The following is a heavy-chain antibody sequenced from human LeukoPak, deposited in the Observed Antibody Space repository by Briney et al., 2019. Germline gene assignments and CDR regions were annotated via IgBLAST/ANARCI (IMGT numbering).Heavy chain of an antibody. J-gene: IGHJ4*02. CDR1: GGSISSSVYY. D-gene: IGHD5-24*01. V-gene: IGHV4-39*01. CDR3: ARPSRDTYNHDIDY. CDR2: IHYRGNT. Sequence: SETLSLICSVSGGSISSSVYYWGWIRQPPGKGLEWIGSIHYRGNTYYNASLKRRVTISVDTSKNQFSLKLTSVTAADTAVYYCARPSRDTYNHDIDYWGQGAMLTVSS.